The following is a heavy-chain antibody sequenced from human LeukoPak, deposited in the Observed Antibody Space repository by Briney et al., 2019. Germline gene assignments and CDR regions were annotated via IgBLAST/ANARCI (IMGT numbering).Heavy chain of an antibody. D-gene: IGHD6-13*01. CDR1: GGSFSGYY. J-gene: IGHJ5*02. CDR3: ARGTSGSSWTRWLDP. CDR2: INHSGST. Sequence: SETLSLTCAVYGGSFSGYYWSWIRQPPGKGLEWIGEINHSGSTNYNPSLKSRVTISVDTSKNQFSLKLSSVTATDTAVYYCARGTSGSSWTRWLDPWGQGTLVTVSS. V-gene: IGHV4-34*01.